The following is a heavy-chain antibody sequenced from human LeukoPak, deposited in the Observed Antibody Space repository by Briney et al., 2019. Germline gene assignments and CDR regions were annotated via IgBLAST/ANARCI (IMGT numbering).Heavy chain of an antibody. J-gene: IGHJ5*02. D-gene: IGHD2-21*02. Sequence: SVKVSCKASGGSFTDYATSWLRRAPGQDFEWMGRVVPVLAVSNYAHKFLGRVKMTADKSTTTAYMELRGLQPDDTAMYYCAREVCGGNCVDGELNWFDPWGQGTLVTVSS. V-gene: IGHV1-69*04. CDR1: GGSFTDYA. CDR2: VVPVLAVS. CDR3: AREVCGGNCVDGELNWFDP.